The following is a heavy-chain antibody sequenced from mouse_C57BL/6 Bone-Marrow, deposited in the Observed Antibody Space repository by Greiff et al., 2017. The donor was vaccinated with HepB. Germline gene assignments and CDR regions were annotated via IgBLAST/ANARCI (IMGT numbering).Heavy chain of an antibody. CDR2: INPNNGGT. CDR3: ARTGDY. D-gene: IGHD3-1*01. CDR1: GYTFTDYY. Sequence: EVQLQQSGPELVKPGASVKISCKASGYTFTDYYMNWVKQSHGKSLEWIGDINPNNGGTSYNQKCKGKATLTVDKSSSTAYMELRSLTSEDSAVYYCARTGDYWGQGTTLTVSS. J-gene: IGHJ2*01. V-gene: IGHV1-26*01.